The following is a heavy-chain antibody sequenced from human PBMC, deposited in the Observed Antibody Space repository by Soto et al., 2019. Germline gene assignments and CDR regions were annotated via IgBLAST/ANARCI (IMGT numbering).Heavy chain of an antibody. CDR2: TYYRSRWYT. D-gene: IGHD6-19*01. Sequence: VQLQQSGPGLVKPSETLSLTCSISGDSVSSNTATWNWISQSPSRGLEWLGRTYYRSRWYTDYVVSVKGRITINPDTSRNQFSLQLNSVTPEDTAVYFCARGSGTNTYYFDYWGQGSLVTVSS. J-gene: IGHJ4*02. V-gene: IGHV6-1*01. CDR1: GDSVSSNTAT. CDR3: ARGSGTNTYYFDY.